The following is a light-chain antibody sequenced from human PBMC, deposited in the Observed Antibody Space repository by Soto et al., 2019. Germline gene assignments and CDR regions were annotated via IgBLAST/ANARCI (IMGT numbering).Light chain of an antibody. CDR1: QTLSNSF. Sequence: EIVLTQSPGTLSLSPGERATLSCRASQTLSNSFIAWYQQKPGQAPRLLIYDTSSRATGVPDRYSASGSGTDFTLTLSSLEPEEFAVYYCKKRSNWPPSITFGQGTRLESK. CDR3: KKRSNWPPSIT. CDR2: DTS. J-gene: IGKJ5*01. V-gene: IGKV3D-20*02.